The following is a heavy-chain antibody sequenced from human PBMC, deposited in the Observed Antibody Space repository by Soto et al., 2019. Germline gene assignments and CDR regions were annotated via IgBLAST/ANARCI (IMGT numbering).Heavy chain of an antibody. CDR2: IYHSGSN. CDR3: ARGGGYDCLDY. J-gene: IGHJ4*02. Sequence: SETLSLTCAVSGGSISSSNWWSWVRQPPEKGLEWIGEIYHSGSNNYNPPLKRRITISVDKSKNQFSLKLSSVTAADTAVYYCARGGGYDCLDYWGQGTLVTVSS. D-gene: IGHD5-12*01. V-gene: IGHV4-4*02. CDR1: GGSISSSNW.